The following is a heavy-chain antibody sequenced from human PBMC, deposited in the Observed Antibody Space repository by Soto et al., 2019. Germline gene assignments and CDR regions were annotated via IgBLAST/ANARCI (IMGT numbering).Heavy chain of an antibody. CDR2: IFSNDEK. CDR3: ARSPRGCVASSGGSCNYFDY. D-gene: IGHD2-15*01. Sequence: QVTLKESGPVLVKPTETLTLTCTVSGFSLSNARMGVSWIRQPPGKALEWLAHIFSNDEKSYSTSLKSRRTISKDTAKRQVVPTITNMHPVDTATYYCARSPRGCVASSGGSCNYFDYWGQGTLVTVSS. CDR1: GFSLSNARMG. V-gene: IGHV2-26*01. J-gene: IGHJ4*02.